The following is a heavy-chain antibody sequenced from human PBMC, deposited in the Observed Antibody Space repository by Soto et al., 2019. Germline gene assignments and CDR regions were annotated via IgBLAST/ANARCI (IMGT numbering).Heavy chain of an antibody. V-gene: IGHV3-23*01. J-gene: IGHJ4*02. CDR3: AGKVAGSI. D-gene: IGHD6-19*01. Sequence: EMHPLESGGGLVQPGGSLRLSSAASGFTVSSFPMTWVRQAPGKGLEWVSSISSSGDDSFYADSVKGRFTISRDSSKNMLFLQLSSLRAEDTAVYYCAGKVAGSIWGQGTLVTVSS. CDR2: ISSSGDDS. CDR1: GFTVSSFP.